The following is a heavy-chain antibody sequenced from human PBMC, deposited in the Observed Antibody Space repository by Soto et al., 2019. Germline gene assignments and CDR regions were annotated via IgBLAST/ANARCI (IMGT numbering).Heavy chain of an antibody. D-gene: IGHD3-3*01. J-gene: IGHJ4*02. Sequence: SETLSLTCAVSGGSISSGGYSWIWIRHPPGKGLEWIGYIYHSGSTYYNPSLKSRVTISVDRSKNQFSLKLSSVTAADTAVYYCARGGRDFWSGVHFDYWGQGTLVTVSS. CDR3: ARGGRDFWSGVHFDY. CDR1: GGSISSGGYS. V-gene: IGHV4-30-2*01. CDR2: IYHSGST.